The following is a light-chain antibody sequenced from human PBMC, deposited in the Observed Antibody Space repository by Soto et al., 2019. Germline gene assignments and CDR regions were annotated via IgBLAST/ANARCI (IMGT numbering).Light chain of an antibody. Sequence: EIVLTQSPVTLSLSPGERATLSCRASQSVSSYLAWYQQKPGQAPRLLIYNASNRATGIPARFSGSGSGTDFTLTISSLEPEDLAIYYCQQRSDWPITFGQGTRLEIK. V-gene: IGKV3-11*01. CDR1: QSVSSY. CDR2: NAS. CDR3: QQRSDWPIT. J-gene: IGKJ5*01.